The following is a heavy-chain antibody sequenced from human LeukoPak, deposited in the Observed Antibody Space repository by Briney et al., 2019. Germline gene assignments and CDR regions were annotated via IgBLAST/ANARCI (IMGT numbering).Heavy chain of an antibody. J-gene: IGHJ5*02. Sequence: SETLSLTCAVYGGSFSGYYWSWIRQPPGKGLEWIGEINHSGSTNYNPSLKSRVTISVDTSKNQFSLKLSSVTAADTAVYYCARRTYGSGSYFLYNWFDPWGQGTLVTVSS. CDR1: GGSFSGYY. CDR2: INHSGST. D-gene: IGHD3-10*01. V-gene: IGHV4-34*01. CDR3: ARRTYGSGSYFLYNWFDP.